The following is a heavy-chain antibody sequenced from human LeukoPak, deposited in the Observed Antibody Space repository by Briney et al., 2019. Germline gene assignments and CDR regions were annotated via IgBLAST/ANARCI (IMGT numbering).Heavy chain of an antibody. Sequence: GASVKVSCKASGYTFTGYYMHWVRQAPGQGLEWMGWINPNSGATNYAQTFQGRVTMTRDTSISTAYMELSRLRSDDTAVYYCARDFGIFGTSSWTGLDYWGQGTLVTVPS. CDR1: GYTFTGYY. CDR3: ARDFGIFGTSSWTGLDY. CDR2: INPNSGAT. J-gene: IGHJ4*02. V-gene: IGHV1-2*02. D-gene: IGHD6-13*01.